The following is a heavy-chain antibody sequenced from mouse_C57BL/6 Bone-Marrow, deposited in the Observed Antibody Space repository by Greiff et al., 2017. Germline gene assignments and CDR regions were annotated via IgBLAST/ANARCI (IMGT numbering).Heavy chain of an antibody. CDR1: GYAFTNYL. D-gene: IGHD4-1*01. CDR2: INTGSGGT. Sequence: VQLQESGAELVRPGPSVKVSCKASGYAFTNYLIEWVKQRPGQGLEWIGVINTGSGGTNYNEKFKGKATLTADTSSSTAYMQLSSLTSEDSAVYFCARSKNWDSWFAYWGQGTLVTVSA. J-gene: IGHJ3*01. V-gene: IGHV1-54*01. CDR3: ARSKNWDSWFAY.